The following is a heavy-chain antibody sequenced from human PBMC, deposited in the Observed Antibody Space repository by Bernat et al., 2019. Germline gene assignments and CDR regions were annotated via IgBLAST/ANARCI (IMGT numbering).Heavy chain of an antibody. J-gene: IGHJ4*02. Sequence: QVQLQESGPGLVKPSETLSLTCTVSGGSISSYYWSWIRQPPGKGLEWIGYIYYSGSTNYNPSLKSRVTISVDTSKNQFSLKLSSVTAVDTAVYYCARSGDPHLQDYWGQGTLVTVSS. CDR2: IYYSGST. CDR3: ARSGDPHLQDY. V-gene: IGHV4-59*08. D-gene: IGHD3-10*01. CDR1: GGSISSYY.